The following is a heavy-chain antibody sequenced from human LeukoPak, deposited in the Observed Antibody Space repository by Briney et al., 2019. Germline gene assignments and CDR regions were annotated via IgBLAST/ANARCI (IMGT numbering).Heavy chain of an antibody. CDR2: ICSDGST. CDR3: ARDFLNAIDI. V-gene: IGHV3-66*01. CDR1: GFTVSSNF. D-gene: IGHD2/OR15-2a*01. J-gene: IGHJ3*02. Sequence: AGSLRLSCAASGFTVSSNFMSWVRQAPGKGLEWVSVICSDGSTYYADSVKGRFSISRDNSKNTLNLQMNSLRAEDTAVFYCARDFLNAIDIWGQGTMVTVSS.